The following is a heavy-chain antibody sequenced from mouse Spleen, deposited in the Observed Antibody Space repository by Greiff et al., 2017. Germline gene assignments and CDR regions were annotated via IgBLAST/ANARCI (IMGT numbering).Heavy chain of an antibody. CDR1: GFTFSDYY. V-gene: IGHV5-12*01. Sequence: EVKLVESGGGLVQPGGSLKLSCAASGFTFSDYYMYWVRQTPEKRLEWVAYISNGGGSTYYPDTVKGRFTISRDNAKNTRYLQMSRLKSEDTAMYYCARKDYGSSYAMDYWGQGTSVTVSS. D-gene: IGHD1-1*01. CDR3: ARKDYGSSYAMDY. CDR2: ISNGGGST. J-gene: IGHJ4*01.